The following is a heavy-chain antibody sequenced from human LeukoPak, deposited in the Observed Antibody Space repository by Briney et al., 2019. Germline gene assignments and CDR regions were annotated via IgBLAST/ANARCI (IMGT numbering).Heavy chain of an antibody. Sequence: PGGSLRLSCAASGFTFSSYSMNWVRQAPGKGLEWVSSISSSSSYIYYADSVKGRFTISRDNAKNSLYLQMNSLRAEDTAVYYCARDRRYYYDSSQLDYWGQGTLATVSS. CDR1: GFTFSSYS. D-gene: IGHD3-22*01. CDR2: ISSSSSYI. V-gene: IGHV3-21*01. CDR3: ARDRRYYYDSSQLDY. J-gene: IGHJ4*02.